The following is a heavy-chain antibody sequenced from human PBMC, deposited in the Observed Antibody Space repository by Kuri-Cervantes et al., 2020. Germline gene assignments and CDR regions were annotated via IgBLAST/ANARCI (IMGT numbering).Heavy chain of an antibody. CDR2: IYYTGST. J-gene: IGHJ5*02. CDR3: ARETGWFDP. Sequence: SETLSLTCSVSGDSIRSGAYYWSWIRQHPGKGLEWLGYIYYTGSTHYNPSFKSRLIISIDTSKNQFSLKLSSVTVADTAVYYCARETGWFDPWGQGTLVTDSS. CDR1: GDSIRSGAYY. D-gene: IGHD1-1*01. V-gene: IGHV4-31*03.